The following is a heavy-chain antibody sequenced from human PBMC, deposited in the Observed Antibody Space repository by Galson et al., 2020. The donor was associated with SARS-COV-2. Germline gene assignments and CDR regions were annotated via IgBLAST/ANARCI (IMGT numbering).Heavy chain of an antibody. CDR3: SPTGWFRDLSTSDGDLGLRRRRSDDTGGDYCVKTGWFGELVGNDVDAFGI. CDR2: IVVDSGNT. J-gene: IGHJ3*02. CDR1: GFTFSGSA. V-gene: IGHV1-58*01. D-gene: IGHD3-10*01. Sequence: SVKVSCKASGFTFSGSAVQWVRQARGQRLEWIGWIVVDSGNTNYAHRFQERVTITRAMSTSTAYMELSSLRSADTAASYCSPTGWFRDLSTSDGDLGLRRRRSDDTGGDYCVKTGWFGELVGNDVDAFGIWGQGTMGTVSS.